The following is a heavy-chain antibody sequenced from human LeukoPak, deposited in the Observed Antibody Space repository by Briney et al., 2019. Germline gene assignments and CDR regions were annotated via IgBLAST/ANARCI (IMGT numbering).Heavy chain of an antibody. Sequence: GGSLRLSCAASGFTFSSYAMSWVRQAPGKGLEGVSAISGSGGSTYYADSVKGRFTISRDNAKNSLYLQMNSLRAEDTAVYYCARIGSGWYWDYWGQGTLVTVSS. V-gene: IGHV3-23*01. CDR3: ARIGSGWYWDY. D-gene: IGHD6-19*01. CDR1: GFTFSSYA. CDR2: ISGSGGST. J-gene: IGHJ4*02.